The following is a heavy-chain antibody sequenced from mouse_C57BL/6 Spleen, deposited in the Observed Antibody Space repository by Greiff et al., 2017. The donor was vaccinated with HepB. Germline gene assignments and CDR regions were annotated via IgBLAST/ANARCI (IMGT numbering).Heavy chain of an antibody. J-gene: IGHJ3*01. V-gene: IGHV1-18*01. CDR3: ARRDSNYGLAY. CDR1: GYTFTDYN. Sequence: EVKLQESGPELVKPGASVKIPCKASGYTFTDYNMDWVKQSHGKSLEWIGDINPNNGGTIYNQKFKGKATLTVDKSSSTAYMELRSLTSEDTAVYYCARRDSNYGLAYWGQGTLVTVSA. CDR2: INPNNGGT. D-gene: IGHD2-5*01.